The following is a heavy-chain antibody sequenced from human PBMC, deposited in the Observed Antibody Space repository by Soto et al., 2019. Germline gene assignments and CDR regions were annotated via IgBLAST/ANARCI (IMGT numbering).Heavy chain of an antibody. Sequence: SETLSLTYTVSGGSVSTGSWDLSWIRQPPGKGLECIGKIFFTGSAHYNPSLRNRVTMSVDTSKDQFSLTLTPVTAADTAVYYCARDGHGMDVWGQGTTVTRLL. J-gene: IGHJ6*02. CDR2: IFFTGSA. V-gene: IGHV4-61*01. CDR3: ARDGHGMDV. CDR1: GGSVSTGSWD.